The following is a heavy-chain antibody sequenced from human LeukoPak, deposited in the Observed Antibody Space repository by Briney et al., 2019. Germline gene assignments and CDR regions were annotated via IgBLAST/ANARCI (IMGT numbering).Heavy chain of an antibody. Sequence: SETLSLTCAAYGGSFSDYYWSWIRQPPGKGLEWIGEINHSGTTNYSPSLKSRVSISVDTSKNQFSLKLNSVTAADAAMYYCASHYSSGSYRYTGSFDSWGQGMLVNVSS. D-gene: IGHD3-16*02. CDR1: GGSFSDYY. CDR3: ASHYSSGSYRYTGSFDS. CDR2: INHSGTT. V-gene: IGHV4-34*01. J-gene: IGHJ4*02.